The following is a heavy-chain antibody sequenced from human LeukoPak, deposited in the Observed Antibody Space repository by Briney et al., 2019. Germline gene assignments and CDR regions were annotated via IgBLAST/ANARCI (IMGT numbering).Heavy chain of an antibody. J-gene: IGHJ6*02. Sequence: GGSLRLSCAASGFIFGSYSINWVRQAPGKGLEWVSSISSSSSYIFYADSVKGRFTISRDNAKNSLYLQMNSLGVEDTALYYCARVRAAAGFYYGMDVWGQGTTVTVSS. D-gene: IGHD6-13*01. CDR2: ISSSSSYI. CDR1: GFIFGSYS. V-gene: IGHV3-21*01. CDR3: ARVRAAAGFYYGMDV.